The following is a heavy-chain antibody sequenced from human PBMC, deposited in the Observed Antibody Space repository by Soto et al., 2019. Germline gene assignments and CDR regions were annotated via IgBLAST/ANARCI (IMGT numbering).Heavy chain of an antibody. CDR1: GFTFSSYA. CDR3: AKQGGNWGSEDY. Sequence: EVQLLESGGGLVQPGGSLRLSCAASGFTFSSYAMSWVRQAPGKGLEWVSGISASGGSTYYADSVKGRFTISRDNPKNPLYLQMNRLSAEDTVVYYCAKQGGNWGSEDYWGQGTLVTVSS. V-gene: IGHV3-23*01. CDR2: ISASGGST. J-gene: IGHJ4*02. D-gene: IGHD7-27*01.